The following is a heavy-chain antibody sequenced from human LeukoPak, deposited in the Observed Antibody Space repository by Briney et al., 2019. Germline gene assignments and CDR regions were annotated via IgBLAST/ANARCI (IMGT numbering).Heavy chain of an antibody. D-gene: IGHD3-22*01. CDR2: IKAKTDGGTR. CDR1: GFTLNNAW. CDR3: ARDRPDYYDSSGYLDY. Sequence: GGSLRLSCRTSGFTLNNAWMNWVRQAPGKGLEWVGRIKAKTDGGTRDYAAPVKGRFTILRDDSENTLYLQMDSLKTEDTAVYYCARDRPDYYDSSGYLDYWGQGTLVTVSS. V-gene: IGHV3-15*01. J-gene: IGHJ4*02.